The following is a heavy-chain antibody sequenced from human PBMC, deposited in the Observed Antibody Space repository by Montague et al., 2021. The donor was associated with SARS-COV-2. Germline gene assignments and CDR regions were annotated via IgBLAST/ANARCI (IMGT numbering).Heavy chain of an antibody. CDR1: GFTFSIYG. Sequence: SMRLSCAASGFTFSIYGMHWVRQAPGKGLEWVALIWYDGSNKYYXDSMKGRFTISRDNSKNTVYLQMNSLRAEDTAVFYCARGYGDYHFDYWGQGTLVTVSS. J-gene: IGHJ4*02. CDR3: ARGYGDYHFDY. D-gene: IGHD4-17*01. CDR2: IWYDGSNK. V-gene: IGHV3-33*08.